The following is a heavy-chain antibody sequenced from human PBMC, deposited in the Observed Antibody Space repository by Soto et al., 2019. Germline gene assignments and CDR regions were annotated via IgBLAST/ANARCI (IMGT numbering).Heavy chain of an antibody. CDR3: AKDHGMGV. CDR1: GFTFSDYA. CDR2: ISGSGGST. V-gene: IGHV3-23*01. J-gene: IGHJ6*02. Sequence: PSETLRLSCAASGFTFSDYAMVWVRQPPGKGLEWVSSISGSGGSTYYADSVKGRCTVSRDNSKNTVYLQMKSLRAEDTAVYYCAKDHGMGVWGQGATVTVSS.